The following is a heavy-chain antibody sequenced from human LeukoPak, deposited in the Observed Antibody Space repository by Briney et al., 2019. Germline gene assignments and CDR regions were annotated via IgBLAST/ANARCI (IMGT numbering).Heavy chain of an antibody. Sequence: SETLSLTCAVSGGSISSGGYYWSWIRQPPGKGLEWIGEINHSGSTNYNPSLKSRVTISVDTSKNQFSLKLSSVTAADTAVYYCARMDCSSTSCWKIDYWGQGTLVTVSS. CDR2: INHSGST. CDR3: ARMDCSSTSCWKIDY. J-gene: IGHJ4*02. D-gene: IGHD2-2*01. V-gene: IGHV4-34*01. CDR1: GGSISSGGYY.